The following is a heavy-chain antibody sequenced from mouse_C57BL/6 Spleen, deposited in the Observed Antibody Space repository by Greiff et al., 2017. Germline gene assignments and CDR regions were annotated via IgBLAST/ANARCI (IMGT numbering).Heavy chain of an antibody. CDR1: GYTFTSYW. CDR3: ARGVYSNYVVYFDV. D-gene: IGHD2-5*01. CDR2: IHPNSGST. J-gene: IGHJ1*03. V-gene: IGHV1-64*01. Sequence: QVQLQQPGAELVKPGASVKLSCKASGYTFTSYWMHWVKQRPGQGLEWIGMIHPNSGSTKYNEKFKSKATLTVDKSSSTAYMQLSSLTSEDSAVYYCARGVYSNYVVYFDVWGTGTTVTFSS.